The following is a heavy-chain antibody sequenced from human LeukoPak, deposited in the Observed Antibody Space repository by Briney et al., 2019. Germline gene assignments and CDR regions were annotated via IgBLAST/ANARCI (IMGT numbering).Heavy chain of an antibody. D-gene: IGHD5-12*01. Sequence: SQTLSLTCTVSGGSISSGNYYWSLIRQHPGKGLEWIGYMYFCVSTYYNPSLESRLTISVDPSKSQFPLRLSSVTAADTAVYYCARVSGYDYFDYWGQGTLVTVSS. V-gene: IGHV4-31*03. CDR1: GGSISSGNYY. CDR2: MYFCVST. CDR3: ARVSGYDYFDY. J-gene: IGHJ4*02.